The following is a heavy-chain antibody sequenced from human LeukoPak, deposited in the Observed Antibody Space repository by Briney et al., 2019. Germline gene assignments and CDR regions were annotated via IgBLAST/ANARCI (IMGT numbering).Heavy chain of an antibody. CDR2: ISASGGTT. V-gene: IGHV3-23*01. CDR1: GFTFSTYA. CDR3: AKDRNGWPTNFDY. D-gene: IGHD6-19*01. J-gene: IGHJ4*02. Sequence: GGSLRLSCAAPGFTFSTYAMNWVRQAPGKGLEWVSAISASGGTTYYADSVKGRFSTSRDNSKNTLYLQMNSLRAEDTAVYYCAKDRNGWPTNFDYWGQGTLVTVSS.